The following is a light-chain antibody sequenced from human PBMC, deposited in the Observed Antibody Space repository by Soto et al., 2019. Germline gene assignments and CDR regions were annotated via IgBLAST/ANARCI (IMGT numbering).Light chain of an antibody. CDR3: QQYGSSRKWT. J-gene: IGKJ1*01. CDR1: QSVSSSY. Sequence: EIALTQSPGTLSLSPGERATLSCRASQSVSSSYLAWYQQKPGQAPRLLIYGASSRATGIPDRFSGSGSGTDFTLTISRLEPEDFAVYYCQQYGSSRKWTFGQGTKV. V-gene: IGKV3-20*01. CDR2: GAS.